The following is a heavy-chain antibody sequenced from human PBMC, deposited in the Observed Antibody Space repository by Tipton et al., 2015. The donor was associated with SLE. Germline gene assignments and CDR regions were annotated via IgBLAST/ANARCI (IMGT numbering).Heavy chain of an antibody. CDR2: ISYDGSNK. CDR1: GFTFSSYG. J-gene: IGHJ1*01. V-gene: IGHV3-30*18. Sequence: SLRLSCAASGFTFSSYGMHWVRQAPGKGLEWVAVISYDGSNKYYADSVKGRFTISRDNSKNTLYLQMNSLRAEDTAVYYCAKGPTGSSWYRYFQHWGQGTLVTASS. D-gene: IGHD6-13*01. CDR3: AKGPTGSSWYRYFQH.